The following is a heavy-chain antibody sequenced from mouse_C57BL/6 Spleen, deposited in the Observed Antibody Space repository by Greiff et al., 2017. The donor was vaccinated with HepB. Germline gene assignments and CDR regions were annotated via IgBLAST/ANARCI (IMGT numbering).Heavy chain of an antibody. V-gene: IGHV1-76*01. J-gene: IGHJ3*01. CDR1: GYTFTDYY. CDR2: IYPGSGNT. CDR3: ARNEYDGWFAY. Sequence: VQLQQPGAELVRPGASVKLSCKASGYTFTDYYINWVKQRPGQGLEWIARIYPGSGNTYYNEKFKGKATLTAEKSSSTAYMQLSSLTSEDCAVYFCARNEYDGWFAYWGQGTLVNVSA. D-gene: IGHD2-4*01.